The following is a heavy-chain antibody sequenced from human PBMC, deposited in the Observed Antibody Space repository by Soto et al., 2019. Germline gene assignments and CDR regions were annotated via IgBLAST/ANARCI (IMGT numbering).Heavy chain of an antibody. Sequence: SETLSLTCAVSGYSISSGYYWGWIRQPPGKGLEWLGTTYYGASSYYNPSLRSRITILLDASTNQLSLKLSSVTAADTAVYFCVRVAGSASWYETDSWGQGILVTVS. D-gene: IGHD6-13*01. CDR1: GYSISSGYY. CDR3: VRVAGSASWYETDS. J-gene: IGHJ4*02. CDR2: TYYGASS. V-gene: IGHV4-38-2*01.